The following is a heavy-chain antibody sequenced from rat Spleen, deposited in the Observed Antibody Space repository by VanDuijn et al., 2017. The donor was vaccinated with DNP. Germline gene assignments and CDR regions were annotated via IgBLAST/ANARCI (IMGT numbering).Heavy chain of an antibody. V-gene: IGHV3-1*01. CDR3: ARYTTGVDY. CDR1: GYSITGNY. CDR2: ISYSGTT. D-gene: IGHD1-11*01. Sequence: VQLQESGPGLVEPSQSLSLTCSVTGYSITGNYWGWIRKFPGNKMEWIGHISYSGTTTYSPSLKSRISITRDTSKNQFFLQLNSVTTEDTATYYCARYTTGVDYWGQGVMVTVSS. J-gene: IGHJ2*01.